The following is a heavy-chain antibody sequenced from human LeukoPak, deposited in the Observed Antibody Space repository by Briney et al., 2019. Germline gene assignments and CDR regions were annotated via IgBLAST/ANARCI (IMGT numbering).Heavy chain of an antibody. Sequence: GGSLRLSCAASGFIFSNYGMNWVRQAPGKGLEWVSYISSSSSTIYYADSVKGRFTISRDNAKNSLYLQMNSLRDEDTAVYYCARGEGYSGYDQWWGIPYYYGMDVWGQGTTVTVSS. D-gene: IGHD5-12*01. V-gene: IGHV3-48*02. CDR1: GFIFSNYG. J-gene: IGHJ6*02. CDR3: ARGEGYSGYDQWWGIPYYYGMDV. CDR2: ISSSSSTI.